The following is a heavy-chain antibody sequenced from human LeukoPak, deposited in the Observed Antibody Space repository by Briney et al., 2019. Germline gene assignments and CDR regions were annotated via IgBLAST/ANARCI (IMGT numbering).Heavy chain of an antibody. CDR2: INHSGST. Sequence: NPSETLSLTCAVSGGSFSGYYWSWIRQPPGRGLEWIGEINHSGSTNYNPSLKSRVTISVDTSKNQFSLKLSSVTAADTAVYYCARTGEDTAMVFDYWGQGTLVTVSS. CDR3: ARTGEDTAMVFDY. V-gene: IGHV4-34*01. CDR1: GGSFSGYY. J-gene: IGHJ4*02. D-gene: IGHD5-18*01.